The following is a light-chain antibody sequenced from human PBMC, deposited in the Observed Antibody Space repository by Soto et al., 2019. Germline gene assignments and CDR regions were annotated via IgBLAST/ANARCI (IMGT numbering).Light chain of an antibody. Sequence: DVVMTQSPLSLPVTLGQPASISCRSSQSLVYSDGNTYLNWFQQRPGQSPRRLIYEVSNRDSRVPDRVSGSGSGTDFTLKISRVEAEDVGVYYCMQGTHWPVTFGQGTRLEIK. CDR3: MQGTHWPVT. V-gene: IGKV2-30*01. CDR2: EVS. CDR1: QSLVYSDGNTY. J-gene: IGKJ5*01.